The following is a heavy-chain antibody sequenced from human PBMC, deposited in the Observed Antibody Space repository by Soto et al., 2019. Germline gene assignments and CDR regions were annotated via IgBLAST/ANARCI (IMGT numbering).Heavy chain of an antibody. D-gene: IGHD3-16*01. V-gene: IGHV4-39*01. J-gene: IGHJ4*02. CDR1: GASISSNSYC. CDR3: ARRPDDDVFDF. CDR2: IYYSGST. Sequence: SETLSLTCTVSGASISSNSYCWGWIRQPPGKGLEWIGSIYYSGSTYYNPSLKSRVTIFVDTSKNQFSLKLSSVTAADTAVYYCARRPDDDVFDFWGQGTLVTVSS.